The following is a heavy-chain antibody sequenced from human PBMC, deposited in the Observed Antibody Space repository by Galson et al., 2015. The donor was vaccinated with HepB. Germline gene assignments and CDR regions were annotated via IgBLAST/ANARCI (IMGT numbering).Heavy chain of an antibody. J-gene: IGHJ4*02. V-gene: IGHV4-34*01. CDR3: ARQYCNKGSCDQLDH. CDR1: GGSFSGYY. Sequence: SETLSLTCDVSGGSFSGYYWTWIRQPPGKGLEWVGGIDYSGTTYYTPSLKSRLTISLDTSENQSSLKLTSVTAADTAVYYCARQYCNKGSCDQLDHWGQGTLVTISS. CDR2: IDYSGTT. D-gene: IGHD2/OR15-2a*01.